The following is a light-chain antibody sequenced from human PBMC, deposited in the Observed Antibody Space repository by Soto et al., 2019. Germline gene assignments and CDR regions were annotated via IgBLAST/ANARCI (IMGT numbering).Light chain of an antibody. J-gene: IGKJ5*01. V-gene: IGKV3D-15*01. CDR2: GAS. Sequence: EIVLTQSPATLSLSPGERATLSCRASQSVSSTYLAWYQQKPGQAPRLLIYGASSRATGIPDRFSGSGSGTEFTLTISSLQSEDFAVYYCQQYNNWPPRVTFGQGTRLEIK. CDR3: QQYNNWPPRVT. CDR1: QSVSSTY.